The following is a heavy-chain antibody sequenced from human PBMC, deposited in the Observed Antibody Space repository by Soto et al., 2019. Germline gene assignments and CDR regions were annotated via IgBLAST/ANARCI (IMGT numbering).Heavy chain of an antibody. CDR2: LSSGSSYI. V-gene: IGHV3-21*02. Sequence: DVQLEESGGGLVKPGGSLRLSCVASEFTFSVYSMNWVRQAPGKGLEWVSSLSSGSSYIYYADSVKGRFTISRDNDKSSLFLHMNSLRVVDTAVDYCTRDRVKIRGGYYHYYGMDVWGQGTTVTVSS. D-gene: IGHD3-10*01. J-gene: IGHJ6*02. CDR3: TRDRVKIRGGYYHYYGMDV. CDR1: EFTFSVYS.